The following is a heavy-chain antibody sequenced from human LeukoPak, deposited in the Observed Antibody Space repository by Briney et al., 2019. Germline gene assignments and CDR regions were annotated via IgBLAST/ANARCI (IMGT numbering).Heavy chain of an antibody. CDR2: IYYSGST. CDR1: GGSFSGYY. J-gene: IGHJ4*02. Sequence: SETLSLTCAVYGGSFSGYYWSWIRQPPGKGLEWIGYIYYSGSTNYNPSLKSRVTISVDTSKNQFSLKLSSVTAADTAVYYCAGLSDSSGYYYDGVDYWGQGTLVTVSS. CDR3: AGLSDSSGYYYDGVDY. V-gene: IGHV4-59*01. D-gene: IGHD3-22*01.